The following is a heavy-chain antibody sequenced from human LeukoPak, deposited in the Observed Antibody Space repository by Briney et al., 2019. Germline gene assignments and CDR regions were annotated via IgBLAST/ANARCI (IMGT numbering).Heavy chain of an antibody. V-gene: IGHV1-46*03. CDR3: VRESHGGYFDF. D-gene: IGHD3-16*01. CDR2: VYPSAGTS. CDR1: GYIFTSYY. Sequence: ASVKVSCKASGYIFTSYYMHWVRQAPGQGLEWLGVVYPSAGTSDPAQRFRARITLSDDTSTSTAYMELRSLKSEDTAIYFCVRESHGGYFDFWGQGTLLTVSS. J-gene: IGHJ4*02.